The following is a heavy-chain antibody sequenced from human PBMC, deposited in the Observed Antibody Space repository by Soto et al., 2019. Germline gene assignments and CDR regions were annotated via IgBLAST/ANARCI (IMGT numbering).Heavy chain of an antibody. J-gene: IGHJ4*02. CDR3: ARVGYDSSGYYYVGSDY. D-gene: IGHD3-22*01. Sequence: SVKVSCKASGGTFSSYTISWVRQAPGQGLEWMGRIIPILGIANYAQKFQGRVTITADESTSTAYMELSSLRSEDTAVYYCARVGYDSSGYYYVGSDYWGQG. CDR1: GGTFSSYT. V-gene: IGHV1-69*02. CDR2: IIPILGIA.